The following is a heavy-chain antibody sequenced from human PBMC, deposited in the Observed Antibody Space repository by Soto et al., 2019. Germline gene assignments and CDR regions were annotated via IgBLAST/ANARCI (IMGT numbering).Heavy chain of an antibody. D-gene: IGHD3-3*01. Sequence: GASVKVSCKASGYTFTSYYMHWARQAPGQGLEWMGIINPSGGSTSYAQKFQGRVTMTRDTSTSTVYMELSSLRSEDTAVYYCARDQKVTYYDFWSGYSGAFDIWGQGTMVTVSS. CDR2: INPSGGST. CDR1: GYTFTSYY. J-gene: IGHJ3*02. CDR3: ARDQKVTYYDFWSGYSGAFDI. V-gene: IGHV1-46*03.